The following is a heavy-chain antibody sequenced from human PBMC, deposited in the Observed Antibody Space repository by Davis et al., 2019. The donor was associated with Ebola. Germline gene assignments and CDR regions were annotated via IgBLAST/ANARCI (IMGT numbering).Heavy chain of an antibody. D-gene: IGHD2-2*01. Sequence: SQTLSLTCSVYGGSFSGYYWSWIRQPPGKGLEWIGEINHSGSTNYNPSLKSRVTISVDTSKNQFSLKLSSVTAADTAVYYCARQLGMDVWGQGTTVTVSS. V-gene: IGHV4-34*01. J-gene: IGHJ6*02. CDR1: GGSFSGYY. CDR2: INHSGST. CDR3: ARQLGMDV.